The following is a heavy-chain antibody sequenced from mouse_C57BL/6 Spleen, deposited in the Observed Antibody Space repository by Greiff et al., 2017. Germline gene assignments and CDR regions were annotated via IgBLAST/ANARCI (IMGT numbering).Heavy chain of an antibody. V-gene: IGHV1-82*01. CDR3: ARSNWDGAWFAY. CDR2: IYPGDGDT. D-gene: IGHD4-1*01. Sequence: QVQLQQSGPELVKPGASVKISCKASGYAFSSSWMNWVKQRPGKGLEWIGRIYPGDGDTNYNGKFKGKATLTADKSSSTAYMQLSSRTAEDSAVYFCARSNWDGAWFAYWGQGTLVTVSA. CDR1: GYAFSSSW. J-gene: IGHJ3*01.